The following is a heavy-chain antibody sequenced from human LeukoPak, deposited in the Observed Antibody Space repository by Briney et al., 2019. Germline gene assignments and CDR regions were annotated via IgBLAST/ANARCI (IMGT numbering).Heavy chain of an antibody. V-gene: IGHV3-23*01. CDR2: ISGSGGIT. CDR1: GFTFSSYA. Sequence: PGGSLRLSCAASGFTFSSYAMSWVRQAPGKGLEGVSGISGSGGITNYADSVKGRFTISRDNSKSTLYLQMSSLRVEDTALYYCAKRDYYDSSGYAPLFQHWGQGTLVTVSS. CDR3: AKRDYYDSSGYAPLFQH. D-gene: IGHD3-22*01. J-gene: IGHJ1*01.